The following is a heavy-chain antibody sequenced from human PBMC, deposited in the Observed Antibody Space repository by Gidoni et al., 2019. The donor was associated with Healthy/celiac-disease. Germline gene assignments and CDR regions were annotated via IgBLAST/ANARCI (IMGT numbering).Heavy chain of an antibody. Sequence: QVQLQESGPGLVKPSETLSLTCTVSGCSISSYYWSWIRQPPGKGLEWIGYIYYIWSTNYNPSLKGRVTISVDTSKNQFSLKLSSVTAADTAVYYCARDPSDGGHPARYFDYWGQGTLVTVSS. D-gene: IGHD4-17*01. CDR2: IYYIWST. CDR1: GCSISSYY. V-gene: IGHV4-59*01. CDR3: ARDPSDGGHPARYFDY. J-gene: IGHJ4*02.